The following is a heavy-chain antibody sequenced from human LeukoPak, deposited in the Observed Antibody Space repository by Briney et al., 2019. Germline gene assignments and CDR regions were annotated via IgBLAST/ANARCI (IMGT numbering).Heavy chain of an antibody. V-gene: IGHV4-59*08. J-gene: IGHJ5*02. CDR1: GASISGDY. CDR2: IYYSGST. D-gene: IGHD6-19*01. Sequence: SETLSLTCTVSGASISGDYWSWIRQPPGKGLEWIGYIYYSGSTNYNPSLKSRVTISVDTSKNQFSLKLSSVTAADTAVYYCARRMAVAGSNWFDPWGQGTLVTVSS. CDR3: ARRMAVAGSNWFDP.